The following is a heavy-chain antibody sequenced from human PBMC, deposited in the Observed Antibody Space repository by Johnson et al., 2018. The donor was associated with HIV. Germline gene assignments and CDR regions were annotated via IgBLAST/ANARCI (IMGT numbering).Heavy chain of an antibody. Sequence: QVQLVESGGGLVQPGGSLRLSCAASGFTFSHYWMHWVRQAPGKGLMWVATTSFDESGKHYTDSVKGSFTISRDNSKNALYLQLNSLRPEDTAVYYCARDGAIAGAATEALDLWGQGTMVIVSS. CDR3: ARDGAIAGAATEALDL. D-gene: IGHD1-26*01. V-gene: IGHV3-30*03. CDR1: GFTFSHYW. J-gene: IGHJ3*01. CDR2: TSFDESGK.